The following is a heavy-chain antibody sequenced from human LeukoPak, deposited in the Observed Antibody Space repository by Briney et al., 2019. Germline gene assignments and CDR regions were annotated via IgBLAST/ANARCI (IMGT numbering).Heavy chain of an antibody. CDR3: AKEGFGWYYYDN. J-gene: IGHJ4*02. Sequence: PGGSLRLSCAASGFTFSNYGMNWVRQAPGKGLEWVAVISSNGSYKNYADSVKGRFTISRDNSKNKLYLQMNSLRAEDTAVYYCAKEGFGWYYYDNWGQGTLVTVSS. D-gene: IGHD2-15*01. V-gene: IGHV3-30*18. CDR2: ISSNGSYK. CDR1: GFTFSNYG.